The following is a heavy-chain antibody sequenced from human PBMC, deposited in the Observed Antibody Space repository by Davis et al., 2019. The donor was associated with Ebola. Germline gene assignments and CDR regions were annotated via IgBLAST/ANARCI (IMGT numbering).Heavy chain of an antibody. Sequence: GGSLRPSWAASGFTLSNQQMDWVRQAPGMGLEWVGRTRNKANSYTTEYAASVKGRFTISRDDSKNSLYLQMNSLKTEDTAVYYCARFRYSYGFVYYGMDVWGQGTTVTVSS. CDR1: GFTLSNQQ. J-gene: IGHJ6*02. CDR2: TRNKANSYTT. V-gene: IGHV3-72*01. D-gene: IGHD5-18*01. CDR3: ARFRYSYGFVYYGMDV.